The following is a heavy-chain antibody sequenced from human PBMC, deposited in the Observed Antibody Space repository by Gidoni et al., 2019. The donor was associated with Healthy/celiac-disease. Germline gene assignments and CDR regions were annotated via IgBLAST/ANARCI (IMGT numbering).Heavy chain of an antibody. CDR3: ARDQPYGSSWYGEALFDP. CDR2: IYTSGST. Sequence: QVQLQESGPGLVKPSQTLSLTCTVSGGSISSGSYYWSWIRQPAGKGLEWIGRIYTSGSTNYNPSLKSRVTISVDTSKNQFSLKLSSVTAADTAVYYCARDQPYGSSWYGEALFDPWGQGTLVTVSS. V-gene: IGHV4-61*02. J-gene: IGHJ5*02. CDR1: GGSISSGSYY. D-gene: IGHD6-13*01.